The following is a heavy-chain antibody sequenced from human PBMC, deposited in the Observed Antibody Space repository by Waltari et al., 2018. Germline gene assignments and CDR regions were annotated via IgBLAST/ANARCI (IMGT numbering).Heavy chain of an antibody. V-gene: IGHV1-69*01. CDR1: GGTFSSYA. CDR3: ARDFLITILDLRYYGMDV. CDR2: IIPIFGTA. D-gene: IGHD3-3*01. Sequence: QVQLVQSGAEVKKPGSSVKVSCKASGGTFSSYAISWVRQAPGQGLEWMGGIIPIFGTANYAQKFQGRVTITADESTSTAYMELSSLRSEDTAVYYCARDFLITILDLRYYGMDVWGQGTTVTVSS. J-gene: IGHJ6*02.